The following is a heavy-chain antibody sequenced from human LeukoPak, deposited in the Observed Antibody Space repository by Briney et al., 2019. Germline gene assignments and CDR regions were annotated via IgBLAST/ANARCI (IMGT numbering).Heavy chain of an antibody. CDR2: IYIDGSST. CDR1: GFTFSTYW. V-gene: IGHV3-74*01. CDR3: ARVGCSSTSCYFHYYYMDV. D-gene: IGHD2-2*01. Sequence: GRSLRLSCAASGFTFSTYWMHWVRQAPGKGLVWVSRIYIDGSSTNYADSVKGRFTISRDNAKNTLYLQMNSLRAEDTAVYYCARVGCSSTSCYFHYYYMDVWGKGTTVTVSS. J-gene: IGHJ6*03.